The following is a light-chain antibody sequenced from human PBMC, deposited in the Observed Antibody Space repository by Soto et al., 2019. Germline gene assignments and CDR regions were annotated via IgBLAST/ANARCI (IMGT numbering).Light chain of an antibody. V-gene: IGLV1-40*01. CDR1: SSNIGAGYD. Sequence: QPVLTQPPSVSGAPGQRVTISCTGSSSNIGAGYDVHWYQQLPGTAPKLLIYGNSNRPSGVPDRFSGSKSGTSASLAITGLQAEDEADYYCHSYDSSLSVVFGGGTQLTVL. CDR3: HSYDSSLSVV. CDR2: GNS. J-gene: IGLJ2*01.